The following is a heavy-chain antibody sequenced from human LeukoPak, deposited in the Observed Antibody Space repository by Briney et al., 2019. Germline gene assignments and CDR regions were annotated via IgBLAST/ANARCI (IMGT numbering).Heavy chain of an antibody. V-gene: IGHV3-48*04. CDR2: ISSSSSTI. J-gene: IGHJ6*02. Sequence: GGSLRLSCAASGFTFSSYSMNWVRQAPGKGLEWVSYISSSSSTIYYADSVKGRFTISRDNAKNSLYLQMNSLRAEDTAVYYCARLGELPWTNYYYGMDVWGQGTTVTVSS. D-gene: IGHD1-26*01. CDR1: GFTFSSYS. CDR3: ARLGELPWTNYYYGMDV.